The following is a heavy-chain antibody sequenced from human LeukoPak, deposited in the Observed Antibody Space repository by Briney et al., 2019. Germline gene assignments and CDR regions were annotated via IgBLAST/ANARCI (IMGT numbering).Heavy chain of an antibody. V-gene: IGHV3-48*03. CDR2: ISRSGDTI. Sequence: PGGSLRLSCAASGFTFSRYEMNWVRQAPGKGLEWVSYISRSGDTIYFADSVKGRFPISRDNAKNALYLQISSLRAEDTAVYYCARDYASDYWGQGTLVTVSS. D-gene: IGHD3-10*01. CDR1: GFTFSRYE. CDR3: ARDYASDY. J-gene: IGHJ4*02.